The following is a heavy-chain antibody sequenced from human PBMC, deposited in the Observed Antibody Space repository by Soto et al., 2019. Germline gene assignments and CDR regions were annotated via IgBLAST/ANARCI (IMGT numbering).Heavy chain of an antibody. CDR3: ARDAGFSGSPFDY. V-gene: IGHV4-4*07. D-gene: IGHD1-26*01. CDR2: IYTSGST. Sequence: SETLSLTCTVSGGSISSYHWIWIRQPAGKGLEWIGRIYTSGSTNYNPSLKSRVTMSVDTSKKQFSLKLSSVTAADTAVYSCARDAGFSGSPFDYWGLGTLVTVSS. J-gene: IGHJ4*02. CDR1: GGSISSYH.